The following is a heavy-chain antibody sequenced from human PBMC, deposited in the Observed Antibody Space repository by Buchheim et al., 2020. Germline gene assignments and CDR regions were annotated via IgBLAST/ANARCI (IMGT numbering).Heavy chain of an antibody. CDR3: AKDLRCNQCDY. D-gene: IGHD1-14*01. CDR2: INPDGSST. Sequence: EVQLVESGGGLVQPGGSLRLSCAASGFTFSSYWMNWVRQAPGKGLVWVSRINPDGSSTTYADFVKGRFTVSRDNAKNTLYLQMTSLRAEDTAVYYCAKDLRCNQCDYWGQGTL. V-gene: IGHV3-74*01. J-gene: IGHJ4*02. CDR1: GFTFSSYW.